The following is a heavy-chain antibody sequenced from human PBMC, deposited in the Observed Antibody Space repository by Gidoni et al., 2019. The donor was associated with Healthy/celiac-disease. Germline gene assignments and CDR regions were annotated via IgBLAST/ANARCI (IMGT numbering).Heavy chain of an antibody. V-gene: IGHV4-39*01. D-gene: IGHD4-17*01. CDR1: GGSISISSYY. CDR3: ASNDYGDYVFDY. CDR2: VYYSGST. J-gene: IGHJ4*02. Sequence: LQLQASGPGLEKPSETLSLTCTVSGGSISISSYYWGWIRQPPGTGLEWIGSVYYSGSTYYNPSLKSRVTISVDTSKNQFSLKLSSVTAADTAVYYCASNDYGDYVFDYWGQGTLVTVSS.